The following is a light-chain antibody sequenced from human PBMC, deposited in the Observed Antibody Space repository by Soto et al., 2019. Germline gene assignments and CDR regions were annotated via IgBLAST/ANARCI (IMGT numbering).Light chain of an antibody. Sequence: QSALTQPASVSGSHGQSITISCTGTSSDVGGYNYVSWYQQHPGKAPKLMIYDVSNRPSGVSNRFSGSKSGNTASLTISGLQAEDEADYYCSSYTSSSTYVFGTGNKLTVL. CDR3: SSYTSSSTYV. J-gene: IGLJ1*01. CDR1: SSDVGGYNY. CDR2: DVS. V-gene: IGLV2-14*01.